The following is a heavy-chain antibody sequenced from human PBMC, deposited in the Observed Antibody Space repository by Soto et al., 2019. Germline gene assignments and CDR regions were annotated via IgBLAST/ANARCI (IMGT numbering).Heavy chain of an antibody. D-gene: IGHD5-18*01. Sequence: GGSLRLSCAASGFTFSTYGMHWVRQAPGKGLEWVAVIWFDGSNKYYVDSVKGRFTISRDNSRNTLYLQMNSLRAEDTAVYYCARGSGYSYGYGFDSWGQGT. CDR1: GFTFSTYG. V-gene: IGHV3-33*01. CDR2: IWFDGSNK. CDR3: ARGSGYSYGYGFDS. J-gene: IGHJ4*02.